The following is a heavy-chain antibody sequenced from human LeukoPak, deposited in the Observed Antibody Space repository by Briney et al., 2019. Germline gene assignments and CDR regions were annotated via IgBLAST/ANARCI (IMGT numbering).Heavy chain of an antibody. CDR1: GYTFTSYG. CDR3: ARVKAYSSSYPDYYYYYYMDV. J-gene: IGHJ6*03. Sequence: ASVKVSCKASGYTFTSYGISWVRQAPGQGLEWMGWISAYNGNTNYAQKLQGRVTMTTDTSTSTAYMELRSLRSDDTAVYYCARVKAYSSSYPDYYYYYYMDVWGKGTTVTVSS. CDR2: ISAYNGNT. D-gene: IGHD6-6*01. V-gene: IGHV1-18*01.